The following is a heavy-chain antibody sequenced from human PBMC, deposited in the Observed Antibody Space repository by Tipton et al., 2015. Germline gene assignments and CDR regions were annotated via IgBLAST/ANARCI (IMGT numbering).Heavy chain of an antibody. CDR3: ARDICGGGSCLDY. D-gene: IGHD2-21*01. V-gene: IGHV3-11*01. J-gene: IGHJ4*02. Sequence: GSLRLSCAASGFTFSNYYMSWIRQAPGKGLEWLSYIDSSGRTIYYTDSVKGRFTISRDNSKNSLYLQMNGLRAEDTAVYYCARDICGGGSCLDYWGQGTLVTVSS. CDR2: IDSSGRTI. CDR1: GFTFSNYY.